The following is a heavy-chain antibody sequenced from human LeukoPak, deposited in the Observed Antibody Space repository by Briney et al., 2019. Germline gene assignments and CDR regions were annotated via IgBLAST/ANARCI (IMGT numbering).Heavy chain of an antibody. CDR2: ISYDGSDK. CDR1: GFTFSNYG. Sequence: GKSLRLSCAASGFTFSNYGMHWVRQAPGKGLEWVAVISYDGSDKYYPDSVKGRFTISRDNSKNTLYLQMSSLRPEDTAVYYCAKDIGHCSGGSCSHLANWGQGTLVTVSS. CDR3: AKDIGHCSGGSCSHLAN. D-gene: IGHD2-15*01. V-gene: IGHV3-30*18. J-gene: IGHJ4*02.